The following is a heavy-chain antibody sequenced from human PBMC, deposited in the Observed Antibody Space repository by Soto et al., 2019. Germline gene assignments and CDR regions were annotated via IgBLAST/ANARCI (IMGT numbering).Heavy chain of an antibody. J-gene: IGHJ1*01. V-gene: IGHV1-2*02. CDR2: INPNSGGT. Sequence: ASVKVSCKASGYTFTGYYMHWVRQAPGQGLEGMGWINPNSGGTNYAQKFQGRATMTRDTSISTAYMELSRLRSDDTAVYYCARVTYYYDSSALSQARAEYFQHWGQGTLVTVSS. CDR3: ARVTYYYDSSALSQARAEYFQH. D-gene: IGHD3-22*01. CDR1: GYTFTGYY.